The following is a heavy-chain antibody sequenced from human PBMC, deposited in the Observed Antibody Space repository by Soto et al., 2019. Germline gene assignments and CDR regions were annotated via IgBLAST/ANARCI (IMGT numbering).Heavy chain of an antibody. D-gene: IGHD3-22*01. Sequence: GESLKISCKGSGYSFTSYWIGWVRQMPGKGLEWMGIIYPGDSDTRYSPSFQGQVTISADKSISTAYLQWSSLKASDTAMYYCARHGGDYYDSSGYYGCFDPWGQGTLVTVSS. CDR2: IYPGDSDT. CDR1: GYSFTSYW. J-gene: IGHJ5*02. CDR3: ARHGGDYYDSSGYYGCFDP. V-gene: IGHV5-51*01.